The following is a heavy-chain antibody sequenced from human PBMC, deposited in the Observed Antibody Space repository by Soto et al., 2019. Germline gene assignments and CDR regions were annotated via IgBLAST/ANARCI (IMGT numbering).Heavy chain of an antibody. Sequence: SVKVSCKTSGGTFSNHAISWVRQAPGRGPEWMGGIIPLSGTTNYVQKFQGRVTITADESMTTAYMELSNLRYEDTAVYYCARGPDRSGFYLFDYWGQGTLVTVSS. J-gene: IGHJ4*02. V-gene: IGHV1-69*13. CDR1: GGTFSNHA. CDR3: ARGPDRSGFYLFDY. D-gene: IGHD3-22*01. CDR2: IIPLSGTT.